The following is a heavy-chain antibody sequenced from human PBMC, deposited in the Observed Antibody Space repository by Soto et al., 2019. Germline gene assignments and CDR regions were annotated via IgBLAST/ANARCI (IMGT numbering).Heavy chain of an antibody. D-gene: IGHD5-12*01. CDR2: IYHSGST. V-gene: IGHV4-30-2*01. Sequence: SETLSLTCAVSGGSISSGGYSWSWIRQPPGKGLEWIGYIYHSGSTYYNPSLKSRVTISVDRSKNQFSLKLSSVTAADTAVYYSAAGGGLPRYYWGQGTLVTVSS. CDR1: GGSISSGGYS. J-gene: IGHJ4*02. CDR3: AAGGGLPRYY.